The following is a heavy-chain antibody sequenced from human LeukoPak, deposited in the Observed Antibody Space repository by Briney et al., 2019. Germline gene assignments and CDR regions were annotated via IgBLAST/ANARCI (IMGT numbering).Heavy chain of an antibody. CDR3: ARSPGISVTGVDDAFDI. Sequence: GGSLRLSCAASGFTFCSYSMNWVRQGPGQGLEWVSSICSSSSYIYHADPVKGRITISRDNATNSLYLQMNSLSADDTAVYYCARSPGISVTGVDDAFDIWGQGTMVTVSS. J-gene: IGHJ3*02. V-gene: IGHV3-21*01. CDR1: GFTFCSYS. CDR2: ICSSSSYI. D-gene: IGHD6-19*01.